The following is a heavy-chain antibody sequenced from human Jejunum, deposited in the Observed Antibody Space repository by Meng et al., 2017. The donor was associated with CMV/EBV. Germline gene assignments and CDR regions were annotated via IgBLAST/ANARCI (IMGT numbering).Heavy chain of an antibody. CDR3: ARELPATDLNNGY. CDR2: INTIAVDP. V-gene: IGHV7-4-1*02. Sequence: KAVGYHCAKQGVVGVREAPGQGVGWMGWINTIAVDPAYAQDFTGRFVFSLDTAVSTAYLQISSLKAEDTAVYYCARELPATDLNNGYWGQGTLVTVSS. J-gene: IGHJ4*02. CDR1: GYHCAKQG. D-gene: IGHD1-14*01.